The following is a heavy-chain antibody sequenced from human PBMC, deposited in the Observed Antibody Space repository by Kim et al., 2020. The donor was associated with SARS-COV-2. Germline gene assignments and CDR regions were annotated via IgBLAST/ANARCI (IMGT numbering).Heavy chain of an antibody. CDR3: ARANAGFDY. V-gene: IGHV3-74*01. CDR1: GFTFSNSW. CDR2: IKTDGSDT. J-gene: IGHJ4*02. D-gene: IGHD2-8*01. Sequence: GGSLRHSCAASGFTFSNSWMHWVRQAPGKGLMWVSRIKTDGSDTSYADSVKGRFTISRDNAKSTLFLQMNSLTVDDTAVYYCARANAGFDYWGQGTPVTVSS.